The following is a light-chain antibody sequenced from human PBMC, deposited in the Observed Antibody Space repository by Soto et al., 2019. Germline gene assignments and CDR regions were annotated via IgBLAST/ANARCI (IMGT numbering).Light chain of an antibody. CDR3: QQYGSSHLA. CDR2: GAS. Sequence: EIVLTQSPGTLSLSPGERATLSCRASQSVSSSYLAWYQQKPGQAPRLLIYGASSRATGIPDRFSGSGSGTDFTLTISRLEPEDFEVYYCQQYGSSHLAFGGGTKADIX. CDR1: QSVSSSY. J-gene: IGKJ4*01. V-gene: IGKV3-20*01.